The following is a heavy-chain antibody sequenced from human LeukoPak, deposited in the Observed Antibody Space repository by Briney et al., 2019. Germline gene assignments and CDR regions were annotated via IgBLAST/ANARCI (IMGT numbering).Heavy chain of an antibody. CDR3: ARERYEFWSGHDKGMDV. D-gene: IGHD3-3*01. CDR2: FYRGGST. J-gene: IGHJ6*02. Sequence: SETLSLICSVSGSSISNFSWSWIWQPAGKGLEWIGRFYRGGSTKYNFSLKSRVTMSVDTSKNLFSLKLSSVAAADTAVYYCARERYEFWSGHDKGMDVWGQGTTVTVSS. V-gene: IGHV4-4*07. CDR1: GSSISNFS.